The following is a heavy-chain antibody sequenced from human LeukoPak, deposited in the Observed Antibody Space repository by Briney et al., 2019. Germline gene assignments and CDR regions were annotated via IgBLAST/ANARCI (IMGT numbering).Heavy chain of an antibody. CDR3: ARDRSRVQYCGGDCYQGAFDI. D-gene: IGHD2-21*02. J-gene: IGHJ3*02. V-gene: IGHV4-34*01. CDR2: INRSEYT. Sequence: SETLSLTCAVYGGSFNYYYWAWIRQSPGKGLEWIGDINRSEYTNYNPSLKSRVNISVDTSKNQFSLKLSSVTAADTAVYYCARDRSRVQYCGGDCYQGAFDIWGQGTMVTVSS. CDR1: GGSFNYYY.